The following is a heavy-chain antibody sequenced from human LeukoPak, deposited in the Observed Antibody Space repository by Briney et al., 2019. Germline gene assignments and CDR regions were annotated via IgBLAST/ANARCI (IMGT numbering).Heavy chain of an antibody. D-gene: IGHD1-1*01. V-gene: IGHV3-53*01. Sequence: GESLRLSCAISGFSVGGTHMSWVRQAPGKGLEWVSAIYTGGTTYYADSVQGRFTVSRDNSKNILYLHMNNLRAEDTAVYYCARDTATTGGGLDSWGQGTLVTVSS. CDR3: ARDTATTGGGLDS. J-gene: IGHJ4*02. CDR1: GFSVGGTH. CDR2: IYTGGTT.